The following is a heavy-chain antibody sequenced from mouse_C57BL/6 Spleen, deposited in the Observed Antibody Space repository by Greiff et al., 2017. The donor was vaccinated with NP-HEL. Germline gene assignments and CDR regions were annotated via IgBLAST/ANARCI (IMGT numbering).Heavy chain of an antibody. CDR2: IDPNSGGT. CDR1: GYTFTSYW. V-gene: IGHV1-72*01. Sequence: QVQLKQPGAELVKPGASVKLSCKASGYTFTSYWMHWVKQRPGRGLEWIGRIDPNSGGTKYNEKFKSKATLTVDKPSSTAYMQLSSLTSEDSAVYYCARSYDERDFDYWGQGTTLTVSS. J-gene: IGHJ2*01. D-gene: IGHD2-12*01. CDR3: ARSYDERDFDY.